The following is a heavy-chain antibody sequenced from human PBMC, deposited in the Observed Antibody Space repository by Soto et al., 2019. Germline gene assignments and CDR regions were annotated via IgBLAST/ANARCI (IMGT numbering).Heavy chain of an antibody. CDR2: INHSGST. CDR3: ATSKGKRWLQSVHLPPDY. V-gene: IGHV4-34*01. Sequence: QVQLQQWGAGLLKPSETLSLTCAVYGGSFSGYYWSWIRQPPGKGLEWIGEINHSGSTNYNPSLKSRVTISVDTSKNQFSLKLSSVTAADTAVYYCATSKGKRWLQSVHLPPDYWGQGTLVTVSS. CDR1: GGSFSGYY. J-gene: IGHJ4*02. D-gene: IGHD5-12*01.